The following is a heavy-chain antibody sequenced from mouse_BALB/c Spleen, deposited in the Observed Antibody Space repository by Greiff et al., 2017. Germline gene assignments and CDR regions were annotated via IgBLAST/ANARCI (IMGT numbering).Heavy chain of an antibody. J-gene: IGHJ4*01. V-gene: IGHV14-3*02. CDR1: GFNIKDTY. CDR2: IDPANGNT. CDR3: ASSDGPYAMDY. Sequence: VQLQQSGAELVKPGASVKLSCTASGFNIKDTYMHWVKQRPEQGLEWIGRIDPANGNTKYDPKFQGKATITADTSSNTAYLQLSSLTSEDTAVYYCASSDGPYAMDYWGQGTSVTVSS. D-gene: IGHD2-3*01.